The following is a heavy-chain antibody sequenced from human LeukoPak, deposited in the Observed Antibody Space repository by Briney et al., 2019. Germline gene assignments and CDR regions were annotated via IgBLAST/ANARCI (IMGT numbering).Heavy chain of an antibody. CDR3: ARVPNNWNRQKFDP. Sequence: ASVKVSCKASGYTFTSYGISWVRQAPGQGLEWMGWISAHNGNTNYAQKLQGRVTMTTDTSTSTAYMELRSLRSDDTAVYYCARVPNNWNRQKFDPWGQGTLVTVSS. CDR1: GYTFTSYG. CDR2: ISAHNGNT. J-gene: IGHJ5*02. D-gene: IGHD1-20*01. V-gene: IGHV1-18*01.